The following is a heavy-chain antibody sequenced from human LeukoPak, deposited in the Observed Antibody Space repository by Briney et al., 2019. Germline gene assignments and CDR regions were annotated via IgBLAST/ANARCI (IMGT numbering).Heavy chain of an antibody. CDR1: GFTVSSNC. J-gene: IGHJ4*02. Sequence: GGSLRLSCAASGFTVSSNCVSWVRQTPGKGLEWVSFIRSKAYGETADYAASVKGRFTISRDDSKAIAYLQMNSLKTEDTAVYHCTRDRGAYNLYDYWGQGTLVTVSS. D-gene: IGHD1-1*01. CDR3: TRDRGAYNLYDY. CDR2: IRSKAYGETA. V-gene: IGHV3-49*04.